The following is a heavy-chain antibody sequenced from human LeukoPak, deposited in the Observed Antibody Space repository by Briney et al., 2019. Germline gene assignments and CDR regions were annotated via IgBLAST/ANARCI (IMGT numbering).Heavy chain of an antibody. V-gene: IGHV6-1*01. J-gene: IGHJ4*02. CDR2: TYYRSKWYN. CDR1: GDSVSSNSAD. D-gene: IGHD1-26*01. Sequence: SQTLSLTCAISGDSVSSNSADWNWIGQSPSRGLEWLGRTYYRSKWYNDYAVSVKSRITINPDTSKNQFSLQLNSVTPEDTAVYYCAREVGATPVFDYWGQGTLVTVSS. CDR3: AREVGATPVFDY.